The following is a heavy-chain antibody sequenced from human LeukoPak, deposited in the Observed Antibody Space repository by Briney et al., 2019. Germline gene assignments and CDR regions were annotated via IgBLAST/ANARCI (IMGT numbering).Heavy chain of an antibody. V-gene: IGHV1-69*13. J-gene: IGHJ3*02. D-gene: IGHD1-26*01. CDR2: IIPIFGPP. CDR3: ARDRSSGTFDSFGI. CDR1: GGTFSNYA. Sequence: ASVKVSCKASGGTFSNYAISWVRQAPGQGLEWLGGIIPIFGPPNTAQKFQGRVTITADESTSTVHMELSSLTSEDTAMYYCARDRSSGTFDSFGIWGPGTMVTVSS.